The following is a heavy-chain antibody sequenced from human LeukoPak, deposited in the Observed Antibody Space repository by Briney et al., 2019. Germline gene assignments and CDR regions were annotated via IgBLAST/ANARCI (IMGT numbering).Heavy chain of an antibody. D-gene: IGHD6-19*01. Sequence: PGGSLRLSCAASGFTFSNYWMRWVRQAPGKGLEWVANMNPDGSEKHYMDSVKGRFTISRDNAKNSLYLQMNSLRVEDTALYYCASGGTGWPYWGHGTLVTVSS. CDR3: ASGGTGWPY. CDR2: MNPDGSEK. CDR1: GFTFSNYW. V-gene: IGHV3-7*01. J-gene: IGHJ4*01.